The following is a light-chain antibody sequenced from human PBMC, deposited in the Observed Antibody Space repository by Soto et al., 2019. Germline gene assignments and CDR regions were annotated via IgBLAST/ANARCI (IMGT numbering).Light chain of an antibody. J-gene: IGKJ5*01. CDR1: QSVSSSY. CDR2: GAS. V-gene: IGKV3-20*01. CDR3: QQYGSSPLT. Sequence: EIVLTQSPGTLSLYQGERATLSCRASQSVSSSYLAWYQQKPGQAPRLLIYGASSRATGIPDRFSGSGSGTDFTLTISRLEPEDFAVYYCQQYGSSPLTFGGGTRLEI.